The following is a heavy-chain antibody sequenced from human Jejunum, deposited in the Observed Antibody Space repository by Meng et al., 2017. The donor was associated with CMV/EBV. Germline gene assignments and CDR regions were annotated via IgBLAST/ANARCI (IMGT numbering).Heavy chain of an antibody. Sequence: QVSLVQSGGGVKKPGAVVQVSCKASGYAFTGYYKHWLRQAPGQGLEWMGWINPSSGAIFYAQKFQDRVTMSRETSITTVYMDLSSLRSDDTAVYFCSRGGGGDGTYLLDYWGQGTLVTVSS. D-gene: IGHD2-21*01. CDR3: SRGGGGDGTYLLDY. J-gene: IGHJ4*02. CDR2: INPSSGAI. CDR1: GYAFTGYY. V-gene: IGHV1-2*02.